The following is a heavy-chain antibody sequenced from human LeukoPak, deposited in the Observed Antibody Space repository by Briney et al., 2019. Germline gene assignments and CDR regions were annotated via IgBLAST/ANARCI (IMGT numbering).Heavy chain of an antibody. CDR3: ARVLTGYSSGWYYFDY. CDR2: IIPIFGTA. V-gene: IGHV1-69*05. Sequence: ASVKVSCKASGGTFSSYAISWVRQAPGQGLKWMGGIIPIFGTANYAQKFQGRVTITTDESTSTAYMELSSLRSEDTAVYYCARVLTGYSSGWYYFDYWGQGTLVTLSS. D-gene: IGHD6-19*01. J-gene: IGHJ4*02. CDR1: GGTFSSYA.